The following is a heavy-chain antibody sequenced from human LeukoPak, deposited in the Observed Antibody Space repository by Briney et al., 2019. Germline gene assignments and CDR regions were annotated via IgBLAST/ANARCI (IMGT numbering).Heavy chain of an antibody. CDR2: IYDGGGT. CDR3: ARDRAGRRSSWVEFDL. D-gene: IGHD3-10*01. Sequence: GGSLRLSCTVSGFTVTSTHMDWVRQAPGKGPEWVALIYDGGGTVYADSVKGRFTISRGNSKNMVYLQMNSLRPEDSAVYYCARDRAGRRSSWVEFDLWGQGTLVTVSS. J-gene: IGHJ5*02. CDR1: GFTVTSTH. V-gene: IGHV3-53*05.